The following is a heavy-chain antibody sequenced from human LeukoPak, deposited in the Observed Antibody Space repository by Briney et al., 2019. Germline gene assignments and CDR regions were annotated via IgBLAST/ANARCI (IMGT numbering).Heavy chain of an antibody. CDR2: ISWNSGSI. Sequence: GRSLRLSCAASGFTFDDYAMHWVRQAPGKGLEWVSGISWNSGSIGYADSVKGRFTISRDNAKNSLYLQMNSLRAEDTAVYYCAREVYCSSTSCYTGYFQHWGQGTLVTVSS. CDR3: AREVYCSSTSCYTGYFQH. CDR1: GFTFDDYA. V-gene: IGHV3-9*01. J-gene: IGHJ1*01. D-gene: IGHD2-2*02.